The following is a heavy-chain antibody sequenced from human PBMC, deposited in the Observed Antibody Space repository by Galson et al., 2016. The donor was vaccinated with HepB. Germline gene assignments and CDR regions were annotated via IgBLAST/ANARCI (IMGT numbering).Heavy chain of an antibody. V-gene: IGHV3-15*01. CDR1: GFTFTYAW. CDR3: EGTSGYFSTYFDY. D-gene: IGHD3-22*01. J-gene: IGHJ4*02. Sequence: SLRLSCATSGFTFTYAWMSWVRQAPGKGLEWVGRIKSKTDGGTTDYAAPVKGRFTISRDDSKNMLFQQMDSLKTEDTAVYYCEGTSGYFSTYFDYWGRGALVTVSS. CDR2: IKSKTDGGTT.